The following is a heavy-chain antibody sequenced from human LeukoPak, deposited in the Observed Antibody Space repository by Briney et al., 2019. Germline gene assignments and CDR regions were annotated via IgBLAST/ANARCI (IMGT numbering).Heavy chain of an antibody. D-gene: IGHD2-2*01. CDR3: AKGRDKYQLLSKNWFDP. CDR2: ISWNSGSI. CDR1: GFTFDDYA. Sequence: GWSLRLSCASSGFTFDDYAMHWVRQARGKDLEWVSGISWNSGSIGYADSVKGRFTISRDNAKNSLYLQMNSLRAEDTALYYCAKGRDKYQLLSKNWFDPWGQGTLVTVSS. V-gene: IGHV3-9*01. J-gene: IGHJ5*02.